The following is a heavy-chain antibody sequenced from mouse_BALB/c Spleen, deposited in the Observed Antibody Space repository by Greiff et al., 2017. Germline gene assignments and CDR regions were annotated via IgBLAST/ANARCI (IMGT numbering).Heavy chain of an antibody. J-gene: IGHJ4*01. V-gene: IGHV1S81*02. D-gene: IGHD1-1*01. CDR1: GYTFTSYW. CDR2: INPSNGRT. CDR3: ARREGYYYGSSPYYAMDY. Sequence: VKLQQPGAELVKPGASVKLSCKASGYTFTSYWMHWVKQRPGQGLEWIGEINPSNGRTNYNEKFKSKATLTVDKSSSTAYMQLSSLTSEDSAVYYCARREGYYYGSSPYYAMDYWGQGTSVTVSS.